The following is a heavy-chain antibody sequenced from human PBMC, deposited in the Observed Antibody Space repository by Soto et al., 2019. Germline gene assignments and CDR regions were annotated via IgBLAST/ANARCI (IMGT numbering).Heavy chain of an antibody. CDR2: INPNSGGT. CDR1: GYTFTGYY. J-gene: IGHJ5*02. CDR3: ARDILIAAAGIGSWFDP. Sequence: ASVKVSCKSSGYTFTGYYMHWVRQAPGQGLEWMGWINPNSGGTNYAQKFQGRVTMTRDTSISTAYMELSRLRSDDTAVYYCARDILIAAAGIGSWFDPWSQGTLVNVS. D-gene: IGHD6-13*01. V-gene: IGHV1-2*02.